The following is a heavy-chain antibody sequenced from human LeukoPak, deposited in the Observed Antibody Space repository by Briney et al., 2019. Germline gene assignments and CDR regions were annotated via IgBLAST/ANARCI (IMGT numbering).Heavy chain of an antibody. J-gene: IGHJ4*02. D-gene: IGHD6-13*01. Sequence: SESLSLTCTVSGGSISSGGYYWSWIRQPPGKGLEWIGYIYHSGSTYYNPSLKSRVTISVDRSKNQFSLKLSSVTAADTAVYYCARELGEGSSWPHFDYWGQGTLVTVSS. CDR3: ARELGEGSSWPHFDY. CDR2: IYHSGST. CDR1: GGSISSGGYY. V-gene: IGHV4-30-2*01.